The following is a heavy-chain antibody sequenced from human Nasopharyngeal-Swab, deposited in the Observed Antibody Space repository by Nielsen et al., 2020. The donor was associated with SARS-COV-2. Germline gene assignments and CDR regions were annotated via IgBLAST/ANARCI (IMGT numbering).Heavy chain of an antibody. J-gene: IGHJ5*02. CDR1: GYTFTSYD. CDR3: ASLKHSSGWYNWFDP. Sequence: ASVKVSCKASGYTFTSYDSNWVRQATGQGLEWMGWMNPNSGNTGYAQKFQGRVTMTRNTSISTAYMELSSLRSEDTAVYYCASLKHSSGWYNWFDPWGQGTLVTVSS. D-gene: IGHD6-19*01. V-gene: IGHV1-8*01. CDR2: MNPNSGNT.